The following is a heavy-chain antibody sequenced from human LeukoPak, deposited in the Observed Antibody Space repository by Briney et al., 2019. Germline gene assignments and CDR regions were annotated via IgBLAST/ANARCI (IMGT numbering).Heavy chain of an antibody. CDR2: IYYSGST. V-gene: IGHV4-39*07. Sequence: SETLSLTCTVSGGSISSSSYYWGWIRQPPGKGLEWIGSIYYSGSTYYNPSLKSRFTISVDTSKNQFSLKLSSVTAADTAVYYCARDSSSSLFGFDYWGQGTLVTVSS. CDR1: GGSISSSSYY. D-gene: IGHD6-13*01. J-gene: IGHJ4*02. CDR3: ARDSSSSLFGFDY.